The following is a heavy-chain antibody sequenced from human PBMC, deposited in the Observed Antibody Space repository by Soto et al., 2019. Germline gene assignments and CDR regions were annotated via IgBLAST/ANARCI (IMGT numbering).Heavy chain of an antibody. Sequence: GGSLRLSCAASGFTFSSYAMHWVRQAPGKGLEWVAVISYDGSNKYYADSVKGRFTISRDNSKNTLYLQMNSLRAEDTAVYYCARDGVAQLLWFGELSCYFDYWGQGTLVTVSS. CDR3: ARDGVAQLLWFGELSCYFDY. J-gene: IGHJ4*02. CDR1: GFTFSSYA. CDR2: ISYDGSNK. V-gene: IGHV3-30-3*01. D-gene: IGHD3-10*01.